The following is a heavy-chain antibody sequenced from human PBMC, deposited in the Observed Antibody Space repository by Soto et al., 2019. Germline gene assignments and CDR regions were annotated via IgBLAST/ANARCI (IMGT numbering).Heavy chain of an antibody. CDR3: ARDSPNVSSGYYGY. CDR1: GGTFSSYT. V-gene: IGHV1-69*08. J-gene: IGHJ4*02. Sequence: QVQLVQSGAEVKKPGSSVKVSCKASGGTFSSYTMSWVRQAPGQGLEWMGRIIPILGIANYAQKFQGRVTITADKSTSTAYMELSSLRSEDTAVYYCARDSPNVSSGYYGYWGQGTLVTVSS. CDR2: IIPILGIA. D-gene: IGHD3-22*01.